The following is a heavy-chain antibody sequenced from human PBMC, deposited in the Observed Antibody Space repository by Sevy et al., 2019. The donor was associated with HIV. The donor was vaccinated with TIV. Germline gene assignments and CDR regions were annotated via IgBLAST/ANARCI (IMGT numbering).Heavy chain of an antibody. Sequence: SGPTLVKPTQTLTLTCTFSGFSLSTSGVGVGWIRQPPGKALEWLALISWNDDKGYSQSLKSRLTISKETSKNQVVLKMTNMVPVDTATYYCAHRRGYDFWSGYYRVDWFDPWGQGTLVTVSS. J-gene: IGHJ5*02. V-gene: IGHV2-5*01. CDR2: ISWNDDK. CDR1: GFSLSTSGVG. CDR3: AHRRGYDFWSGYYRVDWFDP. D-gene: IGHD3-3*01.